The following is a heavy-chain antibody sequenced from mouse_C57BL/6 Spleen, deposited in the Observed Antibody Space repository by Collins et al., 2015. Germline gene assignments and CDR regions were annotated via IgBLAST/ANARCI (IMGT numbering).Heavy chain of an antibody. CDR1: FTSYG. V-gene: IGHV1-58*01. J-gene: IGHJ1*03. CDR3: AIYYYGSRRRYFDV. Sequence: FTSYGINWVKQRPGQGLEWIGYIYIGNGILSTMRSSRARPRLTSDTSSSTAYMQLSSLTSEDSAIYFCAIYYYGSRRRYFDVWGTGTTVTVSS. CDR2: IYIGNGIL. D-gene: IGHD1-1*01.